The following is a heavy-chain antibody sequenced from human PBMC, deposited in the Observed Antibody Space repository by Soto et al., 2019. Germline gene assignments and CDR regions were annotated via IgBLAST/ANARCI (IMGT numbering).Heavy chain of an antibody. J-gene: IGHJ3*02. CDR2: ISSSSSYI. V-gene: IGHV3-21*01. D-gene: IGHD3-16*02. Sequence: EVQLVESGGGLVKPGGSLRLSCAASGFTFSSYSMNWVRQAPGKGLEWVSSISSSSSYIYYADSVKGRFTISRDNAKNSLYLQMNSLRAEDTAVYYCARVNPMITFGGVIEGWNAFDIWGQGTMVTVSS. CDR1: GFTFSSYS. CDR3: ARVNPMITFGGVIEGWNAFDI.